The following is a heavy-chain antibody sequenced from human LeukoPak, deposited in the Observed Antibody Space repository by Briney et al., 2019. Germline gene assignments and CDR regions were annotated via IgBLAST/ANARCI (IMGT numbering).Heavy chain of an antibody. V-gene: IGHV3-48*01. Sequence: PGGSLRLSCAASGFTFSSYSMNWVRQAPGRGLEWVSYIGGSGGTIYYADSVKGRFTISRDNAKNSLYLQMNSLRAEDTAVYYCARDTVGPPDYWGQGTLVTVSS. CDR1: GFTFSSYS. D-gene: IGHD1-26*01. J-gene: IGHJ4*02. CDR2: IGGSGGTI. CDR3: ARDTVGPPDY.